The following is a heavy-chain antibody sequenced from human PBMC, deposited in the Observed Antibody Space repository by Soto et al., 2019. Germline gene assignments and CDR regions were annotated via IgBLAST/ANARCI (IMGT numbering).Heavy chain of an antibody. D-gene: IGHD6-19*01. CDR1: GFTFSSYS. V-gene: IGHV3-21*01. CDR2: ISSSSSYI. CDR3: GAVAGTRFDY. J-gene: IGHJ4*02. Sequence: GGSLRLSCAASGFTFSSYSMNWVRQAPGKGLEWASSISSSSSYIYYADSVKGRFTISRDNAKNSLYLQMNSLRAEDTAVYYCGAVAGTRFDYWGQGTLVTVSS.